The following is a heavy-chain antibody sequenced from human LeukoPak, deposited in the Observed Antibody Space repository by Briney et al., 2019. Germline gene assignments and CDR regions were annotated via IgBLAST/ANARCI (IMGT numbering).Heavy chain of an antibody. J-gene: IGHJ4*02. CDR1: GGSITTFF. V-gene: IGHV4-4*07. CDR2: IYTSGTT. CDR3: AREGTTRPLDY. D-gene: IGHD6-6*01. Sequence: SETLSLICTVSGGSITTFFWSWIRQPAGKGLEWIGRIYTSGTTNYNPSLKSRVTMSVDTSKNQFSLNLTSVTVADTAVYYCAREGTTRPLDYWGQGTLVTVSS.